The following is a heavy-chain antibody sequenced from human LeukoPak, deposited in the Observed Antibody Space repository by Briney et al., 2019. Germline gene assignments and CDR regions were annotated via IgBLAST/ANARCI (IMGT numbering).Heavy chain of an antibody. CDR2: IKITAERGAA. J-gene: IGHJ4*02. CDR3: TTDAYFDGGCRGGSCRYRF. D-gene: IGHD2-15*01. CDR1: GFTFSYAW. Sequence: GGSLRLSCAASGFTFSYAWMSWVRQAPGKGLELVGLIKITAERGAAEYGAPVKGRFTISRDDSEDTVYLQMSSLKADDTAVYYCTTDAYFDGGCRGGSCRYRFWGQGTLVTVSS. V-gene: IGHV3-15*01.